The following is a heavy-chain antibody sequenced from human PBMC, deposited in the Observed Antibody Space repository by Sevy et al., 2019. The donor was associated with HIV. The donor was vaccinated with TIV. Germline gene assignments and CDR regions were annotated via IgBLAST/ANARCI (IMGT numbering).Heavy chain of an antibody. D-gene: IGHD5-12*01. CDR2: IKSEFDGGAI. CDR3: ITDPAYRGYDEEVINYYFYGMDV. V-gene: IGHV3-15*01. Sequence: GGSLRLSCTASGFTFSSAWMSWVRQAPGKGLEWVGRIKSEFDGGAIDYAAPVKGRFTISREDSKNTVYLQRNSRKTEDTAVYYCITDPAYRGYDEEVINYYFYGMDVWGQGTTVTVSS. CDR1: GFTFSSAW. J-gene: IGHJ6*02.